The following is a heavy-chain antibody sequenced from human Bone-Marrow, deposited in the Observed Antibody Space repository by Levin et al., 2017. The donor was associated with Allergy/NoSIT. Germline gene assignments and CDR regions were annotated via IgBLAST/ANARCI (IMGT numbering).Heavy chain of an antibody. CDR1: GYSISSGYY. D-gene: IGHD4-17*01. J-gene: IGHJ4*02. CDR2: IYHSGST. CDR3: ARLIFYGDERGFDY. Sequence: SETLSLTCAVSGYSISSGYYWGWIRQPPGKGLEWIGSIYHSGSTYYNPSLKSRVTISVDTSKNQFSLKLSSVTAADTAVYYCARLIFYGDERGFDYWGQGTLVTVSS. V-gene: IGHV4-38-2*01.